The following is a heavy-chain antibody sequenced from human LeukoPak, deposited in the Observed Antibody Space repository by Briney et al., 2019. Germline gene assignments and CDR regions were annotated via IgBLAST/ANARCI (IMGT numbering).Heavy chain of an antibody. Sequence: GESLRLSCAASGFIFSSYSMNWVRQAPGKGLEWVSSIDISSSDIYYADSVKGRFTISRDNAQNSLYLLMDSLRAEDTAVYYCARDLEGYCSRGTCYSGVWFDPWGQGTLVTVSS. CDR1: GFIFSSYS. CDR2: IDISSSDI. D-gene: IGHD2-15*01. V-gene: IGHV3-21*01. J-gene: IGHJ5*02. CDR3: ARDLEGYCSRGTCYSGVWFDP.